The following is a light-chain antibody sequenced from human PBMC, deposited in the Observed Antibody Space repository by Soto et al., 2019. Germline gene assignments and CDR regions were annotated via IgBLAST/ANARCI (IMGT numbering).Light chain of an antibody. CDR3: QTWGTGIWV. J-gene: IGLJ3*02. CDR2: LNSDGSH. Sequence: QSVLTQSPSASASLGASVKLTYTLSSGHSSYAIAWHQQQPEKGPRYLMKLNSDGSHNKGDGIPDRFSGSSSGAERYLTISSLQSEDEADYYCQTWGTGIWVFGGGTKLTVL. CDR1: SGHSSYA. V-gene: IGLV4-69*01.